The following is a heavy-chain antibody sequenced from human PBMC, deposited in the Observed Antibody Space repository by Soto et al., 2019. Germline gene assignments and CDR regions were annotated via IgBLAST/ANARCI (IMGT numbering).Heavy chain of an antibody. CDR2: ITDSGRNT. CDR1: GFTFSSYA. D-gene: IGHD2-15*01. V-gene: IGHV3-23*01. CDR3: AKSGYCSAGTCYMDWYFDL. J-gene: IGHJ2*01. Sequence: EVQLLESGGGLVQPGGSLRLSCAASGFTFSSYAINWVRQAPGKGLEWVSAITDSGRNTYYAASVKGRFTISRDNSKNTLFLQMNSLRAEDTAVYYCAKSGYCSAGTCYMDWYFDLWGRGALLTVSS.